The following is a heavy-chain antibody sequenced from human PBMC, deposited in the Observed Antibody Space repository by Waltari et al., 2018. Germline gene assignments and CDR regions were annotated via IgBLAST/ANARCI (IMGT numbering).Heavy chain of an antibody. V-gene: IGHV3-23*01. CDR3: AKGWGDY. CDR1: GFNVSSYV. J-gene: IGHJ4*02. Sequence: EVQLLESGGGLGQPGGSLRLSCGASGFNVSSYVMSWVRQAPGKGLEWVSSIVGNGLSTYYADSVKGRFTISRDNSKNTLSLQMNSLRVEDTAVYYCAKGWGDYWGQGTLVTVSS. D-gene: IGHD3-16*01. CDR2: IVGNGLST.